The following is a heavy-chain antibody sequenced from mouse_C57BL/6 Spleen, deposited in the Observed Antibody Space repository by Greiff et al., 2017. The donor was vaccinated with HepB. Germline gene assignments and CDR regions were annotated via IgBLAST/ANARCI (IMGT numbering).Heavy chain of an antibody. Sequence: EIQLQQSGPELVKPGASVKMSCKASGYTFTDYNMHWVKQSHGKSLEWIGYINPNNGGTSYNQKFKGKATLTVNKSSSTAYMELRSLTSEDSAVYYCARGRNYYGYFDVWGTGTTVTVSS. CDR3: ARGRNYYGYFDV. CDR1: GYTFTDYN. V-gene: IGHV1-22*01. CDR2: INPNNGGT. J-gene: IGHJ1*03.